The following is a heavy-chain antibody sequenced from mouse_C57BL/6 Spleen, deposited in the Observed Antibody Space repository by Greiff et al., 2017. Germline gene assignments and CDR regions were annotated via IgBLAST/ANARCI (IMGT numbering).Heavy chain of an antibody. CDR1: GFSFNTYA. V-gene: IGHV10-1*01. J-gene: IGHJ4*01. CDR3: VRHWDYYAMDY. CDR2: IRSKSNNYAT. D-gene: IGHD4-1*01. Sequence: EVQVVESGGGLVQPKGSLKLSCAASGFSFNTYAMNWVRQAPGKGLEWVARIRSKSNNYATYYADSVKDRFTIYRDDSESMLYLQMNNLKTEDTAMYYCVRHWDYYAMDYWGQGTSVTVSS.